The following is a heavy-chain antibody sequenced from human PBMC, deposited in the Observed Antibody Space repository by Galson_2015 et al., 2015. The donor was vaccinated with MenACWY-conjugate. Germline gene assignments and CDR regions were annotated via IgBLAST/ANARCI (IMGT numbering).Heavy chain of an antibody. D-gene: IGHD3-10*01. CDR2: ISGSGGST. CDR3: TRGSGSYYSPWFFDL. CDR1: GFTFSNYA. V-gene: IGHV3-23*01. Sequence: SLRLSCAASGFTFSNYAMSWVRQAPGKGLQWVSSISGSGGSTYYADSVKGQFTISRDNFKNTLYLQMNSLRAEDSAVYFCTRGSGSYYSPWFFDLWGRGTLVSVSS. J-gene: IGHJ2*01.